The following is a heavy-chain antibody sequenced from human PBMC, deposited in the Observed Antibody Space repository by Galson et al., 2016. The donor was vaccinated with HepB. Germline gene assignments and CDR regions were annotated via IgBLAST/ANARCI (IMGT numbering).Heavy chain of an antibody. J-gene: IGHJ5*01. CDR3: ARNNSGWYTFAS. D-gene: IGHD6-19*01. CDR2: IYYSGNT. Sequence: SETLSLTCIVSGGSINNDNHCWGWIRQPPGKGLEWIGSIYYSGNTHYNPSLNSRVTISVDTSKNQFSLRLTSGTASDTAIYYCARNNSGWYTFASWGQGTLVTVSS. CDR1: GGSINNDNHC. V-gene: IGHV4-39*01.